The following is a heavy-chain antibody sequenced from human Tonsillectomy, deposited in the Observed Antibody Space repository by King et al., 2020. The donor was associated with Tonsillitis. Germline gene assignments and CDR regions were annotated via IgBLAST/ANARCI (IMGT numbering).Heavy chain of an antibody. J-gene: IGHJ2*01. D-gene: IGHD3-22*01. Sequence: LQLQESGPGLVKPSETLSLTCTVSGVSISSSTHYWGWIRQPPGKGLEWIANRYYGGNTYYNPSLKSRVTISVDTSKNQFSLKLTSVTAADTAVYYCARGRYYYVGSGYSTAWYFDLWGRGTLVTVSS. CDR3: ARGRYYYVGSGYSTAWYFDL. CDR2: RYYGGNT. CDR1: GVSISSSTHY. V-gene: IGHV4-39*07.